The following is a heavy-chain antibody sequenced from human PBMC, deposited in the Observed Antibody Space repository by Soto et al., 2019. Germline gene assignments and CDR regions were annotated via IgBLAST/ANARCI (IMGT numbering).Heavy chain of an antibody. CDR1: GGSFNGYY. D-gene: IGHD1-26*01. CDR2: ITQSGST. Sequence: QVQLQQWGAGLLKPSETLSLTCAVYGGSFNGYYWSWIRQPPGKGLEWIGEITQSGSTLYNPSLMNRVAISSCTSKNQFSLKITSVTAADTSLYFCAKGLGGSYPQWGQGTLVTVSA. J-gene: IGHJ4*01. CDR3: AKGLGGSYPQ. V-gene: IGHV4-34*01.